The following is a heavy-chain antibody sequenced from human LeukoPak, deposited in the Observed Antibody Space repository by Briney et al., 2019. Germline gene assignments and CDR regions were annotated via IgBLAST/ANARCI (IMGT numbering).Heavy chain of an antibody. Sequence: GASVKVSCKVSGKSLTRVSIHWVRQSPGKGLEWMGGLDPEHGGRLYAQTFQGRVTMTEDASTDTASMELNRLRSEDTAVYYCATATIIWGSYRSWLDTWGQGTLVTVSS. CDR1: GKSLTRVS. V-gene: IGHV1-24*01. CDR3: ATATIIWGSYRSWLDT. CDR2: LDPEHGGR. J-gene: IGHJ5*02. D-gene: IGHD3-16*02.